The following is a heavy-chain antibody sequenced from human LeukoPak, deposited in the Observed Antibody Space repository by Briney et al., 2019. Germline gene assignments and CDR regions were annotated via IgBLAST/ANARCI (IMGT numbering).Heavy chain of an antibody. CDR1: GDFISYYY. V-gene: IGHV4-59*01. J-gene: IGHJ4*02. Sequence: PSETLSLTCTVSGDFISYYYWSWIRQPPGKGLEWIGKIYYSGNTNYNPSLKSRVTISVDTSKNQFSLKLSSVTAADTAVYYCARVRGYSYDSSDFDYWGQGTLVTVSS. CDR2: IYYSGNT. D-gene: IGHD5-18*01. CDR3: ARVRGYSYDSSDFDY.